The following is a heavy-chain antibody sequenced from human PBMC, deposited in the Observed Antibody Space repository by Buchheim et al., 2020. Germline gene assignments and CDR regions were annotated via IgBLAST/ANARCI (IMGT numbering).Heavy chain of an antibody. CDR1: GGSFSGYY. J-gene: IGHJ6*03. CDR2: INHRGST. CDR3: ARGGVTTVTSYYMDV. D-gene: IGHD4-17*01. V-gene: IGHV4-34*01. Sequence: QVQLQQWGAGLLKPSETLSLTCAVYGGSFSGYYWSWIRQPPGKGLEWIGEINHRGSTNYNPSLKSRVTIPVDTSKNQFSLKLSSVTAADTAVYYCARGGVTTVTSYYMDVWGKGTT.